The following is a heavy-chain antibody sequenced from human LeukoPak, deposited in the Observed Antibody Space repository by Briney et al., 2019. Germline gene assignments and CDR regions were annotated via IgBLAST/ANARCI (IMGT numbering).Heavy chain of an antibody. CDR2: ISDSGGST. J-gene: IGHJ4*02. V-gene: IGHV3-23*01. CDR1: GFSFSRYA. Sequence: GASLRLSCAVSGFSFSRYAMSWVRKAPGKGLEWVSAISDSGGSTYYADSVKGRFTISRDNSRNTLYLQMNTLRAEDTAVYYCAKCRGSSWSDYFDYWGQGTLVTVSS. CDR3: AKCRGSSWSDYFDY. D-gene: IGHD6-13*01.